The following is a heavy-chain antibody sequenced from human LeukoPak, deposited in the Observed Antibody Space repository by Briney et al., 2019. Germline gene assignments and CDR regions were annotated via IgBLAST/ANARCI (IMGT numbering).Heavy chain of an antibody. CDR3: ARGALSIVATHFDY. V-gene: IGHV4-39*02. D-gene: IGHD5-12*01. J-gene: IGHJ4*02. CDR1: GGSISSSSYC. Sequence: PSETLSLTCSVSGGSISSSSYCWGWIRQPPGKGLEWIGSIYYSGSTYYNPSLKSRVTISVDTSKNQFSLKLSSVTAADTGVYYCARGALSIVATHFDYWGQGTLVTVSS. CDR2: IYYSGST.